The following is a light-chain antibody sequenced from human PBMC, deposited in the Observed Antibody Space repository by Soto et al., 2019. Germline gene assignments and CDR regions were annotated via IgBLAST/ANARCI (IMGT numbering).Light chain of an antibody. V-gene: IGKV1-27*01. J-gene: IGKJ1*01. Sequence: DIQMTQSPSSLSASIGDRVTISCRASQGISNDLAWYQQKPGKVPYLLIYAASTSHSGVPSRFRGSGSGTDVTVTISSLQPEDVATYYCKNYNSAPRTFGQGTKVDIK. CDR3: KNYNSAPRT. CDR1: QGISND. CDR2: AAS.